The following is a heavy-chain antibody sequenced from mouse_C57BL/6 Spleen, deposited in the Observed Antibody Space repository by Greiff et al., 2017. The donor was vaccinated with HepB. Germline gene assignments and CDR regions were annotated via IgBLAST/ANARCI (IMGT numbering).Heavy chain of an antibody. V-gene: IGHV1-52*01. J-gene: IGHJ4*01. CDR1: GYTFTSYW. CDR2: IDPSDSET. Sequence: QVQLQQPGAELVRPGSSVKLSCKASGYTFTSYWMHWVKQRPIQGLEWIGNIDPSDSETHYNQKFKDKATLTVDKSSSTAYMQLSSLTSEDSAVYYCERLYGRSYEAMEYWGQGTSGTVSS. D-gene: IGHD1-1*01. CDR3: ERLYGRSYEAMEY.